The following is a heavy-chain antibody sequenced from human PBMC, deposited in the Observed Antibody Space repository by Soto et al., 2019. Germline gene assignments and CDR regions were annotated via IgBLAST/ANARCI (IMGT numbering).Heavy chain of an antibody. Sequence: QPGGSLRLSCAASGFTFSSYAMSWVRQAPGKGLEWVSAISGSGGGTYYADSVKGRFTISRDNSKNTLYLQMNSLRAEDTAVYYCAKDGYSSSFPYYFDYWGQGTLVTVSS. D-gene: IGHD6-6*01. CDR1: GFTFSSYA. J-gene: IGHJ4*02. CDR3: AKDGYSSSFPYYFDY. V-gene: IGHV3-23*01. CDR2: ISGSGGGT.